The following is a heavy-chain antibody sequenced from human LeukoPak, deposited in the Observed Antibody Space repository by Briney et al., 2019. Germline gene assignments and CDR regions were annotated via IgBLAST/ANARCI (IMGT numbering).Heavy chain of an antibody. CDR3: ARDNKNRYAFLGRYWFFDL. CDR2: ISGSGASYL. V-gene: IGHV3-21*01. D-gene: IGHD3-16*01. Sequence: GGSLRLSCAASGFSLSTYSMNWVRLTPGKRLEWVSSISGSGASYLFYTDSVKGRFTISRDNAQNSVFLEMNSLRAEDTGLYYCARDNKNRYAFLGRYWFFDLWGRGTLVTVSS. J-gene: IGHJ2*01. CDR1: GFSLSTYS.